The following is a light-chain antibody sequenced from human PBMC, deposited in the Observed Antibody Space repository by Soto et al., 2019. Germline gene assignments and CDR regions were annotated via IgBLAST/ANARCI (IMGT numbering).Light chain of an antibody. Sequence: DIQITQSPSSVSASVGDRVTIACRASQDITTWLAWYQQKPGKAPKLLIYAASSLQSWVPSRFSGSGSGTEFTLTISSLQPEDFATYYCQQYNSYPWTFGQGTKVDIK. CDR3: QQYNSYPWT. CDR1: QDITTW. V-gene: IGKV1D-16*01. J-gene: IGKJ1*01. CDR2: AAS.